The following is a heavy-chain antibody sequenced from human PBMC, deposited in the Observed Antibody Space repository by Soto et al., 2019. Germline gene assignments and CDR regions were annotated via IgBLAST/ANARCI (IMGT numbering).Heavy chain of an antibody. V-gene: IGHV4-39*01. CDR3: ARNYYDGSGLYY. J-gene: IGHJ4*02. CDR1: GCSISSTSYH. CDR2: LDYSGGT. D-gene: IGHD3-22*01. Sequence: GTLSLTVTVSGCSISSTSYHGVWIRQPPGKGLEWIGSLDYSGGTFYNPSLKSRVTISADTSKNQFSLKVNSVTAADTAVYYCARNYYDGSGLYYWGQGTLVTVSS.